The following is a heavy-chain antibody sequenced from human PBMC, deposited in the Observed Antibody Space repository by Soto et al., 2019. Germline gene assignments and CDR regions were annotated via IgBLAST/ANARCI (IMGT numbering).Heavy chain of an antibody. CDR3: AREGDWDAFDI. V-gene: IGHV3-21*01. J-gene: IGHJ3*02. Sequence: GGSLRLSCAASGFTFSSYSMNWVRQAPGKGLEWVSSISSSSSYIYYAGSVKGRFTISRDNAKNSLYLQMNSLRAEDTAVYYCAREGDWDAFDIWGQGTMVTVSS. CDR2: ISSSSSYI. D-gene: IGHD2-21*01. CDR1: GFTFSSYS.